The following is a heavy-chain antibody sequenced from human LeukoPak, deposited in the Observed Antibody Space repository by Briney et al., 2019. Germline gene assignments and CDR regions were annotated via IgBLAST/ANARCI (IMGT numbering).Heavy chain of an antibody. J-gene: IGHJ5*02. CDR1: GGSFSGYY. V-gene: IGHV4-34*01. Sequence: SETLSLTCAVYGGSFSGYYWSWIRQPPGKGLEWIGEINHSGSTNYNPSLKSRVTISVDTSKNQFSLKLSSVTAADTAVYYCARGFQLQTQKFDPWGQGTLVNVSS. CDR2: INHSGST. D-gene: IGHD2-2*01. CDR3: ARGFQLQTQKFDP.